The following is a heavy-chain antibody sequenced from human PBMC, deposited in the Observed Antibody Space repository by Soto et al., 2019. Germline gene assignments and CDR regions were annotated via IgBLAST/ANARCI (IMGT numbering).Heavy chain of an antibody. Sequence: QVQLQESGPGLVKPSQTLSLTCTVSGDSINNAAYYWSWIRQHPARGLECIGYIYYSGITYYSPYFKSRLSRSVDTSENQFSLKLTSVTAADTAVYYCARFSAELSFLNWGQGTLVTVSS. J-gene: IGHJ4*02. CDR3: ARFSAELSFLN. V-gene: IGHV4-31*03. CDR2: IYYSGIT. D-gene: IGHD3-16*02. CDR1: GDSINNAAYY.